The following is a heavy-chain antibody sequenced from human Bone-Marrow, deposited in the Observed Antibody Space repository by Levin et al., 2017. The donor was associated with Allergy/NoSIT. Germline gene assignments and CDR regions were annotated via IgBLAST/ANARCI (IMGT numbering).Heavy chain of an antibody. CDR3: GVTPRRDPFGY. CDR2: IKEDGGEK. Sequence: ASVKVSCAASGFTFTTYWMSWVRQAPGKGLEWVANIKEDGGEKYYADSVKGRFTISRDNAKNSLYLQMNSLRVEDTAVYYCGVTPRRDPFGYWGLGTLVTVSS. D-gene: IGHD2-21*02. CDR1: GFTFTTYW. J-gene: IGHJ4*02. V-gene: IGHV3-7*01.